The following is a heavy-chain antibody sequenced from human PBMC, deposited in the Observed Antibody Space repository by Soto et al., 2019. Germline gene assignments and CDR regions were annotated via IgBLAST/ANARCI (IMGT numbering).Heavy chain of an antibody. Sequence: PGGSLRLSCAASGFTFSSYAMSWVSQAPGKGLEWVSAISGSCGSTYYADSVRGRFTISRDNSKNTLYLQMNSLRAEDTAVYYCAKDLGIAAAGPFDYWGQGTLATVSS. J-gene: IGHJ4*02. CDR3: AKDLGIAAAGPFDY. D-gene: IGHD6-13*01. CDR1: GFTFSSYA. CDR2: ISGSCGST. V-gene: IGHV3-23*01.